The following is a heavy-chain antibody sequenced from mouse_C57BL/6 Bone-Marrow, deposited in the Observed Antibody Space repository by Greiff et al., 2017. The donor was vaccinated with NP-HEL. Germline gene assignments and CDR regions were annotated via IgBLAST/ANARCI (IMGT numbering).Heavy chain of an antibody. CDR1: GYTFTSYG. D-gene: IGHD3-2*02. J-gene: IGHJ4*01. CDR3: ARRGAQVVAMDY. V-gene: IGHV1-81*01. CDR2: IYPRSGNT. Sequence: QVQLQQSGAELARPGASVKLSCKASGYTFTSYGISWVKQRTGQGLEWIGEIYPRSGNTYYNEKFKGKATLTADKSSSTAYMGLRSLTSEDSAVYFCARRGAQVVAMDYWGQGTSVTVSS.